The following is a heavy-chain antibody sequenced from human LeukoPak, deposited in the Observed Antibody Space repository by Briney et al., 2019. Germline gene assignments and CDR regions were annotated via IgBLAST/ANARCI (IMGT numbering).Heavy chain of an antibody. D-gene: IGHD2-15*01. Sequence: GGSLRLSCAASGFTFSDYYMSWIRQAPGKGLEWVSYISSSSSYTDYADSVKGRFTISRDNAKNSLYLQMNSPTAEDTAVYYCARDMVVAATGPFDIWGQGTMVTVSS. CDR3: ARDMVVAATGPFDI. V-gene: IGHV3-11*05. J-gene: IGHJ3*02. CDR1: GFTFSDYY. CDR2: ISSSSSYT.